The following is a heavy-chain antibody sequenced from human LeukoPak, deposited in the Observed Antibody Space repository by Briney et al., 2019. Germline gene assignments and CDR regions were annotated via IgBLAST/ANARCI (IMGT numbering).Heavy chain of an antibody. Sequence: SETLSLTCAVYGGSFSGYYWSSIRQPPGKGLEWIGEINHSGRTNYNPSLKSRVTISVDTSKNQFSLKLSSVTAADTAVYYCARGTKVNVFDYWGQGTLVTVSS. V-gene: IGHV4-34*01. CDR1: GGSFSGYY. D-gene: IGHD4-17*01. CDR2: INHSGRT. J-gene: IGHJ4*02. CDR3: ARGTKVNVFDY.